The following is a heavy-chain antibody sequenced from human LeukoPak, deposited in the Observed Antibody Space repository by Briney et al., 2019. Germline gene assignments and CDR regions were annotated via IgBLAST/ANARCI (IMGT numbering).Heavy chain of an antibody. CDR1: GFTFKSYA. CDR3: SSQMDS. Sequence: PGGSLRLSCSASGFTFKSYAMHWVRQAPGKGLEYVSSINTNGANTYYADSVKGRFTISRDNSRNTVTPEDTAVYYCVKGLDYSSSQMDSGGKGPLFTVSS. J-gene: IGHJ4*02. CDR2: INTNGANT. D-gene: IGHD6-6*01. V-gene: IGHV3-64D*06.